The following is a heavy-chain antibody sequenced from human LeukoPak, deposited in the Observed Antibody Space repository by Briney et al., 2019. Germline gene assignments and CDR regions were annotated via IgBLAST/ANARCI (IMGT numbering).Heavy chain of an antibody. CDR3: ARVQRGYSYNPLGYYYYYMDV. D-gene: IGHD5-18*01. V-gene: IGHV3-7*01. J-gene: IGHJ6*03. CDR2: IKQDGSEK. Sequence: PGGSLRLSCAASGFTSISYWLTWVRQAPGKGLEWVANIKQDGSEKYYVGSVKGRFTISRDTAKNSLYLQMNSLRAEDTAVYYCARVQRGYSYNPLGYYYYYMDVWGKGTTVTVSS. CDR1: GFTSISYW.